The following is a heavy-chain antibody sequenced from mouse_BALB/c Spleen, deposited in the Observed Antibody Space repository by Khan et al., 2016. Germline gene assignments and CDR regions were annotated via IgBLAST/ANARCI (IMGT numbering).Heavy chain of an antibody. CDR1: GYTFTSYW. V-gene: IGHV1S81*02. CDR2: INPSNGRT. D-gene: IGHD3-3*01. J-gene: IGHJ3*01. CDR3: SGAGSGLGY. Sequence: QVQLQQSGAELVKPGASVKLSCKASGYTFTSYWMHWVKQRPGQGLEWIGEINPSNGRTNYTEKFKSKATLTVDKSSSTAYMQLSSLTSEDSAFYICSGAGSGLGYWGQGTLVTVSA.